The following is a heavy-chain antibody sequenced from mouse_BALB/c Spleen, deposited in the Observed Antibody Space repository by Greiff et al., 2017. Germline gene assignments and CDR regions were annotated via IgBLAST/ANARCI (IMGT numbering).Heavy chain of an antibody. J-gene: IGHJ4*01. CDR2: ISNGGGST. CDR1: GFTFSSYT. D-gene: IGHD4-1*01. Sequence: EVQRVESGGGLVQPGGSLKLSCAASGFTFSSYTMSWVRQTPEKRLEWVAYISNGGGSTYYPDTVKGRFTISRDNAKNTLYLQMSSLKSEDTAMYYCARRDWGMDYWGQGTSVTVSS. CDR3: ARRDWGMDY. V-gene: IGHV5-12-2*01.